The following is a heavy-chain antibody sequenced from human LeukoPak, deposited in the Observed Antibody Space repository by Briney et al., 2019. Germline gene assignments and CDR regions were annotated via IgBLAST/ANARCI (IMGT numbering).Heavy chain of an antibody. J-gene: IGHJ6*02. Sequence: GASVKVSCKASGYTFTSYYMHWVRQAPGQGLEWMGIINPSGGSTSYAQKFQGRVTMTRDTSTSTVYVELSSLRSEDTAVYYCARDHCSGGSCPRGRWDYGMDVWGQGTTVTVSS. D-gene: IGHD2-15*01. CDR2: INPSGGST. CDR1: GYTFTSYY. V-gene: IGHV1-46*01. CDR3: ARDHCSGGSCPRGRWDYGMDV.